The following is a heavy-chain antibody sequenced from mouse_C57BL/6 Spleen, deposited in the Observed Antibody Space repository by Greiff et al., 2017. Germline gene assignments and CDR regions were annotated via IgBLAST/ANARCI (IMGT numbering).Heavy chain of an antibody. CDR3: ARDFGYDERDAMDY. V-gene: IGHV5-4*01. J-gene: IGHJ4*01. D-gene: IGHD2-2*01. CDR2: ISDGGSYT. CDR1: GFTFSSYA. Sequence: DVQLVESGGGLVKPGGSLKLSCAASGFTFSSYAMSWVRQTPEKRLEWVATISDGGSYTYYPDNVKGRFTISRDNAKNNLYLQMSHLKSEDTAMYYCARDFGYDERDAMDYWGQGTSVTVSS.